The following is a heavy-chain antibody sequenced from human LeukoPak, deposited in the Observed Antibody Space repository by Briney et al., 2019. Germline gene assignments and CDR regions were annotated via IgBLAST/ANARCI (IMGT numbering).Heavy chain of an antibody. Sequence: GGSLRLSCAASGFSFSSYYMSWDRQAPGKGLEWVALINPDGKERYYVDSVKGRFTISRDNARNSLYLQMDGLRDDDTAMYFCTRDLAAVPGPRMDVWGQGTTVTVSS. CDR1: GFSFSSYY. J-gene: IGHJ6*02. CDR2: INPDGKER. V-gene: IGHV3-7*03. D-gene: IGHD6-19*01. CDR3: TRDLAAVPGPRMDV.